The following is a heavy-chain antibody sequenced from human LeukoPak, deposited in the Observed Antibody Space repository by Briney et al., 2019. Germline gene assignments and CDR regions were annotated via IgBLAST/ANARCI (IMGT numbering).Heavy chain of an antibody. CDR1: GFTFSSYA. D-gene: IGHD1-26*01. Sequence: PGGSLRLSCAASGFTFSSYAMNWVRHAPGKGLEWVSYISSSGSTIYYADSVKGRFTISRDNAKNSLYLQMNSLRAEDTAVYYCARVGSSGNWFDPWGQGTLVTVSS. J-gene: IGHJ5*02. V-gene: IGHV3-48*03. CDR2: ISSSGSTI. CDR3: ARVGSSGNWFDP.